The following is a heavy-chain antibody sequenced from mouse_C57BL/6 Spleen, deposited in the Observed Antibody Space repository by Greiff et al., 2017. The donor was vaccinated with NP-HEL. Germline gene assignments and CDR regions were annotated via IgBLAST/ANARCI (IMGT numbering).Heavy chain of an antibody. Sequence: EVKLVESGGGLVQPGGSMKLSCAASGFTFSDAWMDWVRQSPEKGLEWVAEIRNKANNHATYYAESVKGRFTISRDDSKSSVYLQMNSVRAEDTGIYYCTRVYYYGSSLYFDVWGTGTTVTVSS. D-gene: IGHD1-1*01. CDR1: GFTFSDAW. CDR3: TRVYYYGSSLYFDV. V-gene: IGHV6-6*01. J-gene: IGHJ1*03. CDR2: IRNKANNHAT.